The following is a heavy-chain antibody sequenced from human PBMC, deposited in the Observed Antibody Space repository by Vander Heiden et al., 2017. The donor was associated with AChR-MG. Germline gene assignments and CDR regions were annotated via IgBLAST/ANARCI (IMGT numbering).Heavy chain of an antibody. Sequence: QLQLQESGPGLVKPSETLSLTCTVSGGSISSSSYYWGWLRQPPGKGLEWIGSIYYSGSTYYNPSLKSRVTISVDTSKNQFSLKLSSVTAADTAVYYCARHELKRGYGALYYFDYWGQGTLVTVSS. CDR3: ARHELKRGYGALYYFDY. J-gene: IGHJ4*02. D-gene: IGHD5-12*01. V-gene: IGHV4-39*01. CDR2: IYYSGST. CDR1: GGSISSSSYY.